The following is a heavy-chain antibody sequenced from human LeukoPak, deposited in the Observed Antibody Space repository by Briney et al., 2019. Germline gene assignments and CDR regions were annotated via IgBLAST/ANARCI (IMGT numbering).Heavy chain of an antibody. CDR1: GFTFSTNA. CDR3: AKEQIIQPTGTVAFDI. J-gene: IGHJ3*02. CDR2: VSGNGADT. Sequence: PGGSLRLSCAASGFTFSTNAMSWVRQAPGKGLEWVSAVSGNGADTYYAGSVKGRFTISRDNSKNTLYLQMNSLRAEDTAVYFCAKEQIIQPTGTVAFDIWGQGTMVTVSS. D-gene: IGHD1-1*01. V-gene: IGHV3-23*01.